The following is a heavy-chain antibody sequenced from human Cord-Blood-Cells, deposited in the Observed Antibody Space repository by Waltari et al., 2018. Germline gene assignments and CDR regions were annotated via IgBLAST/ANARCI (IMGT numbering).Heavy chain of an antibody. V-gene: IGHV1-18*01. CDR2: ISAYNGNT. CDR3: ARDPSGSYYYYGMDV. Sequence: QVQLVQSGAEVKKPGASVKVSCKASGYTFTSYGLSGVPQAPGQGLEWMGWISAYNGNTNYAQKLQGRVTMPTDTSTSTAYMELRSLRSDDTAVYYCARDPSGSYYYYGMDVWGQGTTVTVSS. CDR1: GYTFTSYG. D-gene: IGHD1-26*01. J-gene: IGHJ6*02.